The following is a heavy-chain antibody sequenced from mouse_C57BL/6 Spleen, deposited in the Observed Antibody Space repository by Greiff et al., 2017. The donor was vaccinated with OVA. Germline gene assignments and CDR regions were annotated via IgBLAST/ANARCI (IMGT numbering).Heavy chain of an antibody. CDR1: GFSLTSYG. J-gene: IGHJ3*01. CDR3: ARNDDYDGRLFAY. V-gene: IGHV2-2*01. CDR2: IWSGGST. D-gene: IGHD2-4*01. Sequence: VKLVESGPGLVQPSQSLSITCTVSGFSLTSYGVHWVRQSPGKGLEWLGVIWSGGSTDYNAAFISRLSISKDNSKSQVFFKMNSLQADDTAIYYCARNDDYDGRLFAYWGQGTLVTVSA.